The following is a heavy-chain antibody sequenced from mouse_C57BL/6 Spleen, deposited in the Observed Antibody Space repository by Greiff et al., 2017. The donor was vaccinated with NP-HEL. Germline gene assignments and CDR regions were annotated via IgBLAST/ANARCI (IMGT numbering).Heavy chain of an antibody. CDR2: ISYDGSN. D-gene: IGHD4-1*01. Sequence: VQLQQSGPGLVKPSQSLSLTCSVTGYSITSGYYWNWIRQFPGNKLEWMGYISYDGSNNYNPSLKNRISITRDTSKNQFFLKLNSVTTEDTATYYCAREELGAWFAYWGQGTLVTVSA. V-gene: IGHV3-6*01. J-gene: IGHJ3*01. CDR1: GYSITSGYY. CDR3: AREELGAWFAY.